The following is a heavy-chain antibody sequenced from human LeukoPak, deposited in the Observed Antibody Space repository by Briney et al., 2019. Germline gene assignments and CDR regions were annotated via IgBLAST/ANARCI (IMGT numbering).Heavy chain of an antibody. CDR1: GFTFSGHW. V-gene: IGHV3-7*01. D-gene: IGHD1-14*01. CDR3: TRDRSRAEDD. Sequence: GSLRLSCAASGFTFSGHWMSWVRPAPGKGLEWVANINQGGSDKYYVDSVKGRFTISRDNANNLLYLQMNSLRGEDTAVYYCTRDRSRAEDDWGQGTLVTVSS. J-gene: IGHJ4*02. CDR2: INQGGSDK.